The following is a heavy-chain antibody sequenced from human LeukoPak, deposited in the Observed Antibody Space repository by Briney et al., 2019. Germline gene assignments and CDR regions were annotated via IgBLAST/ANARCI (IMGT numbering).Heavy chain of an antibody. CDR1: DYTFISYG. CDR2: ISAYNHNT. D-gene: IGHD3-10*01. V-gene: IGHV1-18*01. J-gene: IGHJ4*02. CDR3: ARVYYYGSGSYYNIDY. Sequence: GASVKVSCKASDYTFISYGITWVRQAPGHGLEWMGWISAYNHNTNYAQNLQGRVTMTTDTSTSTAYMELRSLRSDDTAVYYCARVYYYGSGSYYNIDYWGQGTLVTVSS.